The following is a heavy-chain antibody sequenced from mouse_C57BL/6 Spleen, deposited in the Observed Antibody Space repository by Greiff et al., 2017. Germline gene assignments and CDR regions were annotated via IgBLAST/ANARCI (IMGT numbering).Heavy chain of an antibody. V-gene: IGHV3-8*01. D-gene: IGHD2-2*01. Sequence: EVQLQQSGPGLAKPSQTLSLTCSVTGYSITSDYWNWIRKFPGNKLEYMGYISYSGSTYYNPSLNSRISITRDTSKNQYYRQLNSVTTEDTATDSCARYIGYDGYFDVWGTGTTVTVSS. CDR1: GYSITSDY. CDR2: ISYSGST. J-gene: IGHJ1*03. CDR3: ARYIGYDGYFDV.